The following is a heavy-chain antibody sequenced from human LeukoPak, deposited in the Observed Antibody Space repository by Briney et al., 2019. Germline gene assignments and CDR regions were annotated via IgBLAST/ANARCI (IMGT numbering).Heavy chain of an antibody. CDR3: AKDRATYYYDSSGFS. D-gene: IGHD3-22*01. J-gene: IGHJ4*02. Sequence: GRSLRLSCAASGFTFSSYAMSWVRQAPGKGLEWVSAISGSGGSTYYADSVKGRFTISRDNSKNTLYLQMNSLRAEDTPVYYCAKDRATYYYDSSGFSWGQGTLVTVSS. V-gene: IGHV3-23*01. CDR2: ISGSGGST. CDR1: GFTFSSYA.